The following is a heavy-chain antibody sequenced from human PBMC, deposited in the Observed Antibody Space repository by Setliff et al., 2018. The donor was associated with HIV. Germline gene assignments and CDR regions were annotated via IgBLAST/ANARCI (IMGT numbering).Heavy chain of an antibody. CDR3: ARVRGYSSSSRDFYYHNMEV. CDR1: GGSISTVTYY. J-gene: IGHJ6*03. Sequence: SESLSLTCTLFGGSISTVTYYWAWVRQPPGKGLEWIGNVHYSGNTYYTSSLQSRVIISADTSKSQFYLRLSSVTAADTGVYYCARVRGYSSSSRDFYYHNMEVWGKGTTVTVSS. V-gene: IGHV4-39*02. CDR2: VHYSGNT. D-gene: IGHD6-6*01.